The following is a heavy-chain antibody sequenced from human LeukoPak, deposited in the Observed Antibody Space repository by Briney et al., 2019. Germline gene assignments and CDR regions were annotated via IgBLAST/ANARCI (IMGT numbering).Heavy chain of an antibody. CDR3: ASRKLGNDY. J-gene: IGHJ4*02. Sequence: PSETLSLTCTISGGSVSDYYWSWIRQSPGKGLEWIGYIYYTGSTSYNPSLKSRVTISADTSKNEFSLRLNSVTAADTAVYYCASRKLGNDYWGQGTLVTVSS. D-gene: IGHD7-27*01. V-gene: IGHV4-59*02. CDR2: IYYTGST. CDR1: GGSVSDYY.